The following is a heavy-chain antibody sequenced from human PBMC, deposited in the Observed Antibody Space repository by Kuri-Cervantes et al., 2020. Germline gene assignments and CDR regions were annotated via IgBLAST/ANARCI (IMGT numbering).Heavy chain of an antibody. V-gene: IGHV1-46*01. J-gene: IGHJ4*02. Sequence: ASVKVSCKASGYTFTSYDINWVRQATGQGLEWMGIINPSGGSTSYAQKFQGRVTMTRDTSTSTVYMELSSLRSEDTAVYYCARGGADSYGYVLGYYFDYWGQGTLVTVSS. CDR1: GYTFTSYD. CDR3: ARGGADSYGYVLGYYFDY. D-gene: IGHD5-18*01. CDR2: INPSGGST.